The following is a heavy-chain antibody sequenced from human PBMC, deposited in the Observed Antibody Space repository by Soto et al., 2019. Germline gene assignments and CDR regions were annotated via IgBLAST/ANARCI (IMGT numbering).Heavy chain of an antibody. J-gene: IGHJ4*02. V-gene: IGHV3-74*01. CDR2: INTDGSNT. CDR3: ARDSRNRNFFDY. CDR1: GFTFSNYW. Sequence: EVQLVESGGGLVQPGGSLRLSCAASGFTFSNYWMYWVRQAPGKGLVWVSRINTDGSNTAYADSVKGRFTISRDNAKNTLYLQMNSLRAEDTALYYCARDSRNRNFFDYWGQGTPVTVSS. D-gene: IGHD2-2*01.